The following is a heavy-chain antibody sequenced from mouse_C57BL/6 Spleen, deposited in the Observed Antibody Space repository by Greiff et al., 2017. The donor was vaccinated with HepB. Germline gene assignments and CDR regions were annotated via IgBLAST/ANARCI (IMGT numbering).Heavy chain of an antibody. CDR3: ARRGSYWYFDV. V-gene: IGHV1-80*01. D-gene: IGHD1-1*01. CDR2: IYPGDGDT. J-gene: IGHJ1*03. Sequence: VQLQQSGAELVKPGASVKISCKASGYAFSSYWMNWVKQRPGTGLEWIGQIYPGDGDTTYNGKFKGKATLTADKSSSTAYMQLSSLTSEDSAVYFCARRGSYWYFDVWGTGTTGTVSS. CDR1: GYAFSSYW.